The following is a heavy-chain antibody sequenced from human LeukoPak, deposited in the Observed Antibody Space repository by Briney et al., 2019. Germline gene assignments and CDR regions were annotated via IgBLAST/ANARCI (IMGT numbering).Heavy chain of an antibody. J-gene: IGHJ3*02. CDR2: IYPGDFDT. Sequence: GESLKISCKGSGYIFTNYWIGWGRQMPGKGLEWMGIIYPGDFDTRYSPSFEGRVTISAEKSISTSYLQWSSLKASDTASYYCARRVTFGGSIVAAFDIWGQGTMVTVSS. D-gene: IGHD3-16*02. V-gene: IGHV5-51*01. CDR1: GYIFTNYW. CDR3: ARRVTFGGSIVAAFDI.